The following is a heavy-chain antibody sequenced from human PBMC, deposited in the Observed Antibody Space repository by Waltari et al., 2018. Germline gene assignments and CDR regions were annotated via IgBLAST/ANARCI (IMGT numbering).Heavy chain of an antibody. V-gene: IGHV3-30*02. J-gene: IGHJ4*02. D-gene: IGHD2-21*02. Sequence: VQLVESGGGLVKPGGSLRLSCAASGFTFSSYGMHWVRQAPGKGLEWVAFIRYDGSNKYYADSVKGRFTISRDNSKNTLYLQMNSLRAEDTAVYYCAKVVTGDWGYFDYWGQGTLVTVSS. CDR2: IRYDGSNK. CDR1: GFTFSSYG. CDR3: AKVVTGDWGYFDY.